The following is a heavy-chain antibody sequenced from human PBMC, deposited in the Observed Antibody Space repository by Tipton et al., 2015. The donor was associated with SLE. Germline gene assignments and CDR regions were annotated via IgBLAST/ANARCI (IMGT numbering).Heavy chain of an antibody. Sequence: TLSLTCAVYGGSFSGYYWSWIRQPPGKGLEWIGEISHSGATNYNPSFKSRVTISIDTSKNQFSLRLTSVTAADTAVYYCVREIAGDNSRWFDPWGQGTPVTVSS. V-gene: IGHV4-34*01. CDR2: ISHSGAT. CDR1: GGSFSGYY. D-gene: IGHD4-17*01. J-gene: IGHJ5*02. CDR3: VREIAGDNSRWFDP.